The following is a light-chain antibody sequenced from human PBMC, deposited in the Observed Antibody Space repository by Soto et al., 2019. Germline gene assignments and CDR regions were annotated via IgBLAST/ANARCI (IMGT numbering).Light chain of an antibody. V-gene: IGLV4-69*01. J-gene: IGLJ1*01. Sequence: QLVLTQSPSASASLGASVKLTCTLSSGHSSYAIAWHQQQPEKGPRYLMKVNSDGSHSKGDGIPDRFSGSSSGAERYLTISSLQSEDEADYYCQTLFHVFGTGTKVTVL. CDR2: VNSDGSH. CDR3: QTLFHV. CDR1: SGHSSYA.